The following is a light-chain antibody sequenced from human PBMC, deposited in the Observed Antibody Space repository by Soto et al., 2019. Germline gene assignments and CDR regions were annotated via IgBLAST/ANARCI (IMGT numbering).Light chain of an antibody. Sequence: EIVLTQSPGTLSLSPGERATLSCRASQSVSSSYLAWYQQKPGQAPRLLIYGASSRATGIPDRFSGSGSGTGFTLTISRLEPEDFAVYYFQPYCSSPEWTFGQGTKVEIK. V-gene: IGKV3-20*01. CDR3: QPYCSSPEWT. CDR1: QSVSSSY. J-gene: IGKJ1*01. CDR2: GAS.